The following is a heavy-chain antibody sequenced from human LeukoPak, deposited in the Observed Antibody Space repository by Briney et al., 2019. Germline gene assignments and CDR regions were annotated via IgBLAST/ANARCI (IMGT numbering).Heavy chain of an antibody. D-gene: IGHD3-22*01. J-gene: IGHJ6*02. Sequence: GASVKVSCKASGYTFTGYYMHWVRQAPGQGLEWMGIINPSGGSTSYAQKFQGRVTMTRDTSTSTVYMELSSLRSEDTAVYYCAIDGGTYDSSGYYYPDYYYGMDVWGQGTTVTVSS. CDR1: GYTFTGYY. CDR3: AIDGGTYDSSGYYYPDYYYGMDV. V-gene: IGHV1-46*01. CDR2: INPSGGST.